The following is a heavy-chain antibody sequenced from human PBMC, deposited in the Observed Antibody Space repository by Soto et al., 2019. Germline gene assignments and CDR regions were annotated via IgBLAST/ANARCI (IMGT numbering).Heavy chain of an antibody. Sequence: GGSLRLSCAASGFPFGSYAMTWVRQAPGKGLEWVSCLSGSGATTDYADSVKGRFTISRDNSKNNLYLQLSSLRVEDTAVYYCAKPKAAGGRHYYGMEVWGQGTTVTVSS. CDR1: GFPFGSYA. CDR3: AKPKAAGGRHYYGMEV. J-gene: IGHJ6*02. CDR2: LSGSGATT. V-gene: IGHV3-23*01. D-gene: IGHD3-16*01.